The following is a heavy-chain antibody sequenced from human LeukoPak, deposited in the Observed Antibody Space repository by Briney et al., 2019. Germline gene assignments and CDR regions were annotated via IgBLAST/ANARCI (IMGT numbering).Heavy chain of an antibody. V-gene: IGHV4-59*08. CDR2: IYYSGTT. CDR3: ARQSGASPHYFDY. CDR1: GGSISNYF. Sequence: PSETLSLTCTVSGGSISNYFWTWIRQPPGKGLEWIGFIYYSGTTHYNPSLRSRVTMSVATSNNQFSLRLSSVTVADTAIYYCARQSGASPHYFDYWGQGALVTVSS. J-gene: IGHJ4*02. D-gene: IGHD1-26*01.